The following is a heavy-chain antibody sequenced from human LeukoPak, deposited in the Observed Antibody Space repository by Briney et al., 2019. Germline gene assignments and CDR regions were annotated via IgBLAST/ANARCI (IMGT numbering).Heavy chain of an antibody. J-gene: IGHJ4*02. V-gene: IGHV3-23*01. D-gene: IGHD3-22*01. CDR3: AKIYYYDSSGYYDY. CDR2: ISGSGGST. Sequence: PSGGSLRLSCAASGFTFSNYAMTWVRQAPGKGLEWVSAISGSGGSTYYADSVKGRFTISRDKSKNTLYLQMNSLRAEDTAVYYCAKIYYYDSSGYYDYWGQGTLVTVSS. CDR1: GFTFSNYA.